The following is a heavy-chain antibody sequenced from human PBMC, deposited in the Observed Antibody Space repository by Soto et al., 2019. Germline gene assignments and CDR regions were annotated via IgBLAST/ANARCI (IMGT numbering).Heavy chain of an antibody. J-gene: IGHJ4*02. CDR2: IYYSGST. CDR3: ARGTDYGDLFDY. V-gene: IGHV4-59*01. CDR1: SGSISSYY. Sequence: QVQLQESGPGLVKPSETLSLTCTVSSGSISSYYWYWIRQPPGRGLEWIGYIYYSGSTNYNPSLKSRVTTSVDTSKNQFSLKLSSVTAADTAVYYCARGTDYGDLFDYWGQGTLVTVSS. D-gene: IGHD4-17*01.